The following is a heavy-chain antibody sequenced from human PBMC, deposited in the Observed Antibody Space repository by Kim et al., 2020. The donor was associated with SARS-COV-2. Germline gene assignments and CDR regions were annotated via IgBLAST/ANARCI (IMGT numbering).Heavy chain of an antibody. CDR3: ARGESGSGCLF. J-gene: IGHJ4*02. Sequence: SETLSLTCAVYGGSFSGYYWSWIRQPPGKGLEWIGEINHSGSTNYNPSLKSRVTISVDTSKNQFSLKLSSVTAADTAVYYCARGESGSGCLFWGQGTLVTVSS. CDR1: GGSFSGYY. CDR2: INHSGST. D-gene: IGHD6-19*01. V-gene: IGHV4-34*01.